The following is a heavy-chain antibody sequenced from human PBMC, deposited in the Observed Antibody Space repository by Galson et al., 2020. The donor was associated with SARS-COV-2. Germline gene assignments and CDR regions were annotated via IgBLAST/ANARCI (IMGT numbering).Heavy chain of an antibody. CDR2: ISSSSTYI. V-gene: IGHV3-21*01. J-gene: IGHJ4*02. CDR1: GITFITYT. D-gene: IGHD4-17*01. Sequence: GGSLRLSCAASGITFITYTMKWVRQAPGKGLEWVSSISSSSTYIYYADSVKGRFTTSRDNAKNSLYLQMNSLRAEDTAVYYCARDDYGDFVPDYWGQGTLVTVSS. CDR3: ARDDYGDFVPDY.